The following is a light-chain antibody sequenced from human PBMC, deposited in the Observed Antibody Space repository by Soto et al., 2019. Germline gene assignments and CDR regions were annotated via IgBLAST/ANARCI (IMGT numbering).Light chain of an antibody. V-gene: IGLV1-51*01. CDR1: SSNIGNNF. CDR2: DNN. Sequence: QSVVAQPPPVSAAPGQKVTLSCSGSSSNIGNNFVSWYQQLPGTAPKLVIYDNNKRPSGIPDRLSGSKSGTSATLGITGLQTGDEADYYCGSWDSSLSGVVFGGGTKVTVL. CDR3: GSWDSSLSGVV. J-gene: IGLJ2*01.